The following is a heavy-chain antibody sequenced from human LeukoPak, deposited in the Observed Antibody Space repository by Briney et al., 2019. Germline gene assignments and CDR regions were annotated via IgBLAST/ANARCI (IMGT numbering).Heavy chain of an antibody. CDR3: ASLDSIAVAGFDY. CDR2: IYSSGNT. CDR1: GASISSSNYY. V-gene: IGHV4-39*01. Sequence: SETLSLTCAVSGASISSSNYYWGWVRQSPGKGLEWIGNIYSSGNTYYNASLKSRVTMYIDTSKNQFSLKLSSVTAADTAMYYCASLDSIAVAGFDYWGQGTLVTVSS. J-gene: IGHJ4*02. D-gene: IGHD6-19*01.